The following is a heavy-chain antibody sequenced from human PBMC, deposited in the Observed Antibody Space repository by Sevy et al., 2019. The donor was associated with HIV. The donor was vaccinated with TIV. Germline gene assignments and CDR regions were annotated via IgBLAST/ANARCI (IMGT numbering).Heavy chain of an antibody. Sequence: GGSLRLSCAASGFTFSSYWMSWVRQAPGKGLEGVANIKQDGSEKYYVDSVKGRFTISRDNAKNSLYLQMNSLRAEDTAVYYCARYSSGDYYYYGMDVWGQGTTVTVSS. CDR2: IKQDGSEK. D-gene: IGHD6-19*01. CDR3: ARYSSGDYYYYGMDV. CDR1: GFTFSSYW. J-gene: IGHJ6*02. V-gene: IGHV3-7*01.